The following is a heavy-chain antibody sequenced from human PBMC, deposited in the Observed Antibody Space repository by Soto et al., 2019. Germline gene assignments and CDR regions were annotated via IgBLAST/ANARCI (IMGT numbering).Heavy chain of an antibody. CDR1: GYTFTSYG. Sequence: ASVKVSCKASGYTFTSYGISWVRQAPGQGLEWMGWISAYNGNTNYARKLQGRVTMTTDTSTSTAYMELRSLRSDDTAVYYCARGTANIVATTPDYWGQGTLVTVSS. CDR2: ISAYNGNT. V-gene: IGHV1-18*01. CDR3: ARGTANIVATTPDY. D-gene: IGHD5-12*01. J-gene: IGHJ4*02.